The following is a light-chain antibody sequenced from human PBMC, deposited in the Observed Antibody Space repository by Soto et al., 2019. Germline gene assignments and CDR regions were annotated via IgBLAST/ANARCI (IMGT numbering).Light chain of an antibody. CDR2: DAS. CDR1: QSVGSS. Sequence: EIVMTQSPATLSVSLGERATLSCRASQSVGSSLAWYQQKPGQAPRLLISDASTRATGIPARFSGRGSGTEFTLTISSLQPDDFATYYCQHYNSYSEAFGQGTKVDIK. V-gene: IGKV3-15*01. J-gene: IGKJ1*01. CDR3: QHYNSYSEA.